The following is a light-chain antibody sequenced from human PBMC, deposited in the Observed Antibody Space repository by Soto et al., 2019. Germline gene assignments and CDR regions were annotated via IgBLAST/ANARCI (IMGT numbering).Light chain of an antibody. V-gene: IGLV2-14*01. CDR3: SSYTSSSTRV. Sequence: QSALTQPASVSGSPGQSITISCTGTSSDVGGYNYVSWYQQHPGKAPKLMIYEVSNRPSGVSNPFSGSKSGNTASLTISGLQAXXEADYYFSSYTSSSTRVFGGGTKLTVX. CDR2: EVS. CDR1: SSDVGGYNY. J-gene: IGLJ3*02.